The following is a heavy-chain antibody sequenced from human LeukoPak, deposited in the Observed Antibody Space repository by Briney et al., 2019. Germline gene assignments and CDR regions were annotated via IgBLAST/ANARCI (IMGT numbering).Heavy chain of an antibody. CDR1: GYTFTSYY. CDR2: INPSGGST. V-gene: IGHV1-46*01. CDR3: ARESYDSSGSDY. D-gene: IGHD3-22*01. Sequence: GASVKVSCKASGYTFTSYYMHWVRPAPGQGLEWMGIINPSGGSTSYAQNVQGRVTMTMDMSTSTVYMGLSSLRSEDTAVYYCARESYDSSGSDYWGQGTLVPVSS. J-gene: IGHJ4*02.